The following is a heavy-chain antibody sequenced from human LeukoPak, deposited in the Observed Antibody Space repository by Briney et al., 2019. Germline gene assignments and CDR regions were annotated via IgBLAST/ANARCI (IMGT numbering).Heavy chain of an antibody. D-gene: IGHD1-7*01. CDR3: ARAVRELLPHPFDY. CDR1: GDSISRYY. J-gene: IGHJ4*02. CDR2: IYSTGST. V-gene: IGHV4-59*01. Sequence: SSETLSLTCTVSGDSISRYYWSWVRQYPGKGLEWIGNIYSTGSTNYNPSLKSRVTISVDTSKNQFFLQLSSVTAADTAMYYCARAVRELLPHPFDYWGQGSLSPSP.